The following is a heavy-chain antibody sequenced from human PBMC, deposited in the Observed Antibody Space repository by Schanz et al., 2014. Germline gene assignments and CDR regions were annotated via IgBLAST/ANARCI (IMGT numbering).Heavy chain of an antibody. CDR1: GYIFTSYS. CDR2: INPSGVST. J-gene: IGHJ4*02. V-gene: IGHV1-46*01. CDR3: ARGGAYRSPPPVFYFDY. D-gene: IGHD6-13*01. Sequence: QVQLVQSGAEVKKPGASVKVSCKASGYIFTSYSMHWVRQAPGQGLEWLGIINPSGVSTSSAQEFQGRVTMTRDTSTSTLQMELSSLRSEDTAVYYCARGGAYRSPPPVFYFDYWGQGTLVTVSS.